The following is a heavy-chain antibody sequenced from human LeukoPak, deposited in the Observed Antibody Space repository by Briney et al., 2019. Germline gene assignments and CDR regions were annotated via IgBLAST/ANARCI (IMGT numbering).Heavy chain of an antibody. CDR2: IIPIFGTA. Sequence: SVKVSCTASGGTFSSYAISWVRQAPGQGLEWMGGIIPIFGTANYAQKFQGRVTITADESTSTAYMELSSLRSEDTAVYYCAKLGTHDYGDYPNYWGQGTLVTVSS. CDR3: AKLGTHDYGDYPNY. CDR1: GGTFSSYA. D-gene: IGHD4-17*01. V-gene: IGHV1-69*13. J-gene: IGHJ4*02.